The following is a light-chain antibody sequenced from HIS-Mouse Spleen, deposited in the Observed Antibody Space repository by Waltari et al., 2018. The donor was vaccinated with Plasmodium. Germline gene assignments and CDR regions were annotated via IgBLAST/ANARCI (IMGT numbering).Light chain of an antibody. CDR1: QSVSSN. J-gene: IGKJ1*01. V-gene: IGKV3-15*01. Sequence: IAMTQSPAPLSVSPGESATLSCRASQSVSSNLAWYQQKPGQAPRPLIYGASTRATGIPARFSGSGSGTEFTLTISSMQSEDFAVYYCQQYNNWPRTFGQGTKVEIK. CDR2: GAS. CDR3: QQYNNWPRT.